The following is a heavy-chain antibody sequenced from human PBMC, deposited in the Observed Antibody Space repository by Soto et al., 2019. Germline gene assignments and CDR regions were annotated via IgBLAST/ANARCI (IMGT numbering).Heavy chain of an antibody. J-gene: IGHJ4*02. CDR1: GFTFTTYA. CDR2: ISGSGAGT. Sequence: EIELLESGGGLVQPGGSLRLSCAASGFTFTTYAMGWVRQAPGQGLEWVSSISGSGAGTFYADSVKGRFTISRDNAKKMVYLQMNGLRADDTAVYYCAKEALTVAGNNFDSWGQGTLVTVSS. D-gene: IGHD6-19*01. V-gene: IGHV3-23*01. CDR3: AKEALTVAGNNFDS.